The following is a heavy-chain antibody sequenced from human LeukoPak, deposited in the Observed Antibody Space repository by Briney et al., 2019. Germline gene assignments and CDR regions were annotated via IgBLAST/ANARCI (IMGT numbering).Heavy chain of an antibody. CDR2: IYYSGIT. V-gene: IGHV4-39*07. Sequence: SETLSLTCTVSGGSTSSSSYNWGCIRQPPGKGLEWIASIYYSGITYYNPSLKSRVTISVDTSKNQFSLKLSSVTAADTAVYYCARAGYGDYVFDYWGQGTLVTVSS. CDR3: ARAGYGDYVFDY. J-gene: IGHJ4*02. CDR1: GGSTSSSSYN. D-gene: IGHD4-17*01.